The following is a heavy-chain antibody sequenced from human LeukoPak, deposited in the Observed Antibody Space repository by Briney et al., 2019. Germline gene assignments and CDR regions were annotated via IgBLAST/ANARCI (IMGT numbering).Heavy chain of an antibody. CDR3: ARGTVGSSWRDYYYYYYMDV. Sequence: PGGSLRLSCAASGFTFSSYAMHWVRQAPGKGLEWVAVISYDGSNKYYADSVKGRFTISRDNSKNTLYLQMNSLRAEDTAVYYCARGTVGSSWRDYYYYYYMDVWGKGTTVTVSS. CDR2: ISYDGSNK. D-gene: IGHD6-13*01. J-gene: IGHJ6*03. CDR1: GFTFSSYA. V-gene: IGHV3-30*04.